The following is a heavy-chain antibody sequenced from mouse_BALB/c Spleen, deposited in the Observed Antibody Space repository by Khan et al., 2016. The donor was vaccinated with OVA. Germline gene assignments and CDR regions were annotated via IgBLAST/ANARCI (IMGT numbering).Heavy chain of an antibody. Sequence: EVELVESGGGLVQPGGSRKLSCAASGFTFSGFGMHWVRQAPEKGLEWVAFIGSDSSTIYYADTVKGRFTIPSDNPKKTLFLQMTSLRSEDTAMYFCARTGYYYFDYWGQGTTLTVSS. D-gene: IGHD2-3*01. J-gene: IGHJ2*01. CDR2: IGSDSSTI. CDR3: ARTGYYYFDY. CDR1: GFTFSGFG. V-gene: IGHV5-17*02.